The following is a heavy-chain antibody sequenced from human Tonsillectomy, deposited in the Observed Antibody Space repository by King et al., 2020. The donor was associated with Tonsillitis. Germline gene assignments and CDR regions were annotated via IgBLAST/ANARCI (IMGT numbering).Heavy chain of an antibody. J-gene: IGHJ4*02. CDR1: EYTLTRSF. Sequence: QLVQSGAEVKKPGASVNVSCKASEYTLTRSFIHWVRQAAGQGLQWMGIINPSDGSTTYAKKFQGRVAMTRETSTSTVYLELSSLRSDDAAIFYCARAQSGAYYFDSWGQGPLVTVSS. V-gene: IGHV1-46*01. CDR2: INPSDGST. CDR3: ARAQSGAYYFDS. D-gene: IGHD7-27*01.